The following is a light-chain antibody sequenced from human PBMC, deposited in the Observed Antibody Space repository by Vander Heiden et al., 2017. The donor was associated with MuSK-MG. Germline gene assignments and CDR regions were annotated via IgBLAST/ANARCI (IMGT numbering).Light chain of an antibody. V-gene: IGKV3-20*01. CDR3: QQVGTTPGT. CDR1: RRVSRIY. J-gene: IGKJ1*01. Sequence: EIVLTHSPGTLSLSPGESATLSCSASRRVSRIYLAWYQQKPGQAPRLLISGASSRATGIPDRFSGSGSGTDFSLTISRLEPEDSAVYYCQQVGTTPGTFGQGTKVEI. CDR2: GAS.